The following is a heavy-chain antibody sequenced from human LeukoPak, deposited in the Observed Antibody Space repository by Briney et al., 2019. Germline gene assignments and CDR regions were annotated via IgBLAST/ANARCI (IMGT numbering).Heavy chain of an antibody. V-gene: IGHV3-21*01. D-gene: IGHD1-1*01. J-gene: IGHJ3*02. CDR2: ISSSSSYI. CDR1: GFTFSGYN. Sequence: GGSLRLSCAASGFTFSGYNMNWVRQAPGKGLEWVSSISSSSSYIYYADSVKGRFTISRDNAKNSLYLQMNSLRAEDTAVYYCARTYNWNDDAFDIWGQGTMVTVSS. CDR3: ARTYNWNDDAFDI.